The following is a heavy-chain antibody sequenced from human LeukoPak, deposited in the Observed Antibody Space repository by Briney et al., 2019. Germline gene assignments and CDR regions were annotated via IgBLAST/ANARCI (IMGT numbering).Heavy chain of an antibody. Sequence: GGSLRLSCAASGFTFSSYAMNWVRQAPGKGLEWVASISGSGDRTYYADSVKGRFTISRDNPKNTFYVHTSSLRVEDTAVYYCARDRDYVWGSWRFCEYWGQGTLVTVSS. D-gene: IGHD3-16*01. V-gene: IGHV3-23*01. CDR2: ISGSGDRT. CDR1: GFTFSSYA. CDR3: ARDRDYVWGSWRFCEY. J-gene: IGHJ4*02.